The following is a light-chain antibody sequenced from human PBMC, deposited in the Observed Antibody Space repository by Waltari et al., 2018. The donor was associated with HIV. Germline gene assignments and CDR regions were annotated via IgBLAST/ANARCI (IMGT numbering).Light chain of an antibody. J-gene: IGLJ2*01. V-gene: IGLV2-14*03. Sequence: QSALTQPASVSGSPGQSITISCPGTSRDVGGYNYVSWYQQHPGKAPKLMIYDVSNRPSGVFNRFAGSKAGNTASLTISVLQADDEADYSYRSYTSSSTLVVFGGGTKLTVL. CDR1: SRDVGGYNY. CDR3: RSYTSSSTLVV. CDR2: DVS.